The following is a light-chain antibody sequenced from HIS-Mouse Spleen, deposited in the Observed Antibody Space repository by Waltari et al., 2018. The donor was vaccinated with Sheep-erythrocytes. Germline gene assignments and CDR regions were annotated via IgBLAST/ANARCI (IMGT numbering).Light chain of an antibody. V-gene: IGLV3-1*01. CDR2: PDS. CDR3: QAWDSSSWV. CDR1: KLGDKY. Sequence: SYELTQPPSVSVSPGQTASITCSGDKLGDKYACWYQQKPGQSPVLFIYPDSKRPSGIPERFSGANSGNTATLTISGTQAMDEADYYCQAWDSSSWVFGGGTKLTVL. J-gene: IGLJ3*02.